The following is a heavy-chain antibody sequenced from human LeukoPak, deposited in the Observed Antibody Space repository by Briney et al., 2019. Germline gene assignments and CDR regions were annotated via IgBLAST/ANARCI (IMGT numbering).Heavy chain of an antibody. Sequence: SVKVSCKASGGTFSSYAISWVRQAPGQGLEWMGRIIPIFGTANYAQKFQGRVTTTTDESTSTAYMELCSLRSEDTAVYYCARGNYFSPYYFAYWGQGTLVTVSS. CDR3: ARGNYFSPYYFAY. V-gene: IGHV1-69*05. CDR1: GGTFSSYA. J-gene: IGHJ4*02. D-gene: IGHD2/OR15-2a*01. CDR2: IIPIFGTA.